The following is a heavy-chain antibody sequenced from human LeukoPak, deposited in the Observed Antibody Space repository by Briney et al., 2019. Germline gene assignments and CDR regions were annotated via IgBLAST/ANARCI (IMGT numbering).Heavy chain of an antibody. D-gene: IGHD3-22*01. Sequence: GGSLRLSCAASGFTFRNYGMHWVRQAPGKGLEWVAFIRYDGSNKYYADSVKGRFTISRDNAKNTLYLQMNSLRAEDTAVYYCAKEVAPTYSYDSSGYYWAPGAFDIWGQGTMVTVSS. CDR2: IRYDGSNK. V-gene: IGHV3-30*02. CDR1: GFTFRNYG. J-gene: IGHJ3*02. CDR3: AKEVAPTYSYDSSGYYWAPGAFDI.